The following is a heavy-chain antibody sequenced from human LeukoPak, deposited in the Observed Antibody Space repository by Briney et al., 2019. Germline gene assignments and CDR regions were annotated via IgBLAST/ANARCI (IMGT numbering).Heavy chain of an antibody. J-gene: IGHJ5*02. V-gene: IGHV4-39*02. CDR3: ARESSSSTYNWFDP. Sequence: SETLSLTCTVSGGSISSSSYYWGWIRQPPGKGLELVGSIYYSGTTYYDPSLKSRVTISVDTSKNQFSLKLSSVTAADTAVYYCARESSSSTYNWFDPWGQGTLVTVSS. CDR1: GGSISSSSYY. CDR2: IYYSGTT. D-gene: IGHD6-6*01.